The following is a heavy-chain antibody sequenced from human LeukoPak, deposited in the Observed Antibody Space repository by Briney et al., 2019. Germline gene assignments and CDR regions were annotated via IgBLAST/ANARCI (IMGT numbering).Heavy chain of an antibody. CDR2: ISSSSSTI. CDR3: ARDGLAGTDY. Sequence: PGGSLRLSCAASGFTFSSYAMSWVRQAPGKGLEWVSYISSSSSTIYYADSVKGRFTISRDNAKNSLYLQMNSLRAEDTAVYYCARDGLAGTDYWGQGTLVTVSS. CDR1: GFTFSSYA. D-gene: IGHD6-19*01. J-gene: IGHJ4*02. V-gene: IGHV3-48*01.